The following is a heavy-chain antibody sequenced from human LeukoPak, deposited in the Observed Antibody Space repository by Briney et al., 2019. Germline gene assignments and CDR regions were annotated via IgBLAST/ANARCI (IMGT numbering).Heavy chain of an antibody. J-gene: IGHJ4*02. V-gene: IGHV3-48*03. CDR3: ARDLGPWYSRTWGYDY. CDR2: ISSSGSTI. CDR1: GFTFSSYE. D-gene: IGHD6-13*01. Sequence: PGGSLRLSCAASGFTFSSYEMNWVRQAPGKGLEWVSYISSSGSTIYYADSVKGRSTISRDNAKNSLFLQMNSLRAEDTAVYYCARDLGPWYSRTWGYDYWGQGSLVTVSS.